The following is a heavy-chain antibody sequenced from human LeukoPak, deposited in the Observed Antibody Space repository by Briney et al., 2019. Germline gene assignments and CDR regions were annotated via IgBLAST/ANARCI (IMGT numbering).Heavy chain of an antibody. Sequence: ASVTVSFKVSGYTLTELSMHWVRQAPGKGLGWVGGFDPEDGETIYARKFQGRVTMTEDTSTDTAYMELSSLRSEDTAVYYCAMSVADSPGLDFDYWGQGTLVTVSS. CDR2: FDPEDGET. D-gene: IGHD6-19*01. CDR3: AMSVADSPGLDFDY. CDR1: GYTLTELS. J-gene: IGHJ4*02. V-gene: IGHV1-24*01.